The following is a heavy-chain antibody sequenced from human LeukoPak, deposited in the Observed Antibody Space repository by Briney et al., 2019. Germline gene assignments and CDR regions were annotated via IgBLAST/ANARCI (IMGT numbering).Heavy chain of an antibody. J-gene: IGHJ4*02. CDR2: IYYSGST. CDR1: GGSISSSSYY. D-gene: IGHD3-10*01. CDR3: ARDNPLLYYYGSGSYFVY. Sequence: SETLPLTCTVSGGSISSSSYYWGWIRQPPGKGLEWIGSIYYSGSTYYNPSLKSRVTISVDTSKNQFSLKLSSVTAADTAVYYCARDNPLLYYYGSGSYFVYWGQGTLVTVSS. V-gene: IGHV4-39*07.